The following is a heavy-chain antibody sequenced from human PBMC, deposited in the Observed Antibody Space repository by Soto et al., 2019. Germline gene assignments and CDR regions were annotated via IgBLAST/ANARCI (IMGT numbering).Heavy chain of an antibody. J-gene: IGHJ6*02. CDR1: GFTFSSYA. CDR3: AKPLYGNYYYGMDV. V-gene: IGHV3-23*01. D-gene: IGHD3-10*01. CDR2: ISGSGGST. Sequence: GGSLRLSCAASGFTFSSYAMSWVRQAPGKGLEWVSGISGSGGSTYYADSVKGRFTTSRDNSKNTLYLQMNSLRAEDTAVYYCAKPLYGNYYYGMDVWGQGTTVTVSS.